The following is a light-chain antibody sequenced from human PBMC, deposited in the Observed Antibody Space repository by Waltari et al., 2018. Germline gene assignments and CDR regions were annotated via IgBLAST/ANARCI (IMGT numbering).Light chain of an antibody. CDR3: SSYSSRDTLV. J-gene: IGLJ1*01. V-gene: IGLV2-14*03. CDR1: SSDLGGFEY. CDR2: DVN. Sequence: QSALTQPASASGSPGPSITISSSGTSSDLGGFEYLPWYQQHPDKVPRLVIYDVNDRPSGVSNRFSGSKSGNTASLTISGLQAEDEADYYCSSYSSRDTLVFGGGTKVSVL.